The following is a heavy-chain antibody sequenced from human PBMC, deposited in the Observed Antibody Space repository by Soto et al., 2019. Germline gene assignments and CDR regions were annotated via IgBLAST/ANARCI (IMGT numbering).Heavy chain of an antibody. CDR1: GASMSEYF. CDR3: ARDGYDGSGSPYPDF. D-gene: IGHD3-10*01. CDR2: IYYLGST. Sequence: SETLSLTCTVSGASMSEYFWSWIRQSPGKGLEWIGYIYYLGSTDYNPSLKSRVTISVDTSKRQFSLRLTSVTAADTAVYYCARDGYDGSGSPYPDFWGPGTQVTVSS. V-gene: IGHV4-59*01. J-gene: IGHJ4*02.